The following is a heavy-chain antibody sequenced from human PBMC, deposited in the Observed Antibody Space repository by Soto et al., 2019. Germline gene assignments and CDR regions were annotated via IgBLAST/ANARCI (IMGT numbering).Heavy chain of an antibody. CDR1: GFTFSSYA. CDR2: ISGSGGST. D-gene: IGHD2-8*01. J-gene: IGHJ5*02. CDR3: AKDPICTNGVCQLSWFDP. Sequence: GGSLRLSCAASGFTFSSYAMSWVRQAPGKGLEWVSAISGSGGSTYYADSVKGRFTISRDNSKNTLYLQMNSLRAEDTAVYYCAKDPICTNGVCQLSWFDPWGQGTLVTVSS. V-gene: IGHV3-23*01.